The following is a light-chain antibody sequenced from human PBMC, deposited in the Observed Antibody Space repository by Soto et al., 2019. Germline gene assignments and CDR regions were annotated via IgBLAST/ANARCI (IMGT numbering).Light chain of an antibody. CDR2: WAS. Sequence: DIVMTQSPDSLAVSLGERATINCKSSQSVLYSSNNKNYLAWYQQKPGQPPKLLIYWASTRESGVHDRFSGSGSGTDFTLTSCSLQAEDVAVYYCQQYYSTPTWTFGQGTKVEIK. CDR3: QQYYSTPTWT. CDR1: QSVLYSSNNKNY. J-gene: IGKJ1*01. V-gene: IGKV4-1*01.